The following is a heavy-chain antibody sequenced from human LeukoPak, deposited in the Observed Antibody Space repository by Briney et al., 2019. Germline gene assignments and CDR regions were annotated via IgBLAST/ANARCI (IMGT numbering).Heavy chain of an antibody. CDR2: IYYSGST. CDR1: GGSISSYY. CDR3: ASSSVVTTEDY. V-gene: IGHV4-59*12. J-gene: IGHJ4*02. D-gene: IGHD2-21*02. Sequence: SETLSLTCTVSGGSISSYYWSWIRQPPGKGLEWIGYIYYSGSTNYNPSLKSRVTMSVDTSKNQFSLKLSSVTAADTAVYYCASSSVVTTEDYWGQGTLVTVSS.